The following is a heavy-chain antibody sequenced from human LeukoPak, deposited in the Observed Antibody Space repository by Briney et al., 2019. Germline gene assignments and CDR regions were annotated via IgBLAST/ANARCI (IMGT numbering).Heavy chain of an antibody. CDR1: GFTFSSYS. J-gene: IGHJ5*02. V-gene: IGHV3-21*01. CDR2: ISSSSGYI. D-gene: IGHD6-13*01. Sequence: GGSLRLSCAASGFTFSSYSMNWVRQAPGKGLEWVSSISSSSGYIYYADSVKGRFTISRDNAKNSLYLQMNSLRAEDTAVYYCARSIAAAGPTEFDPWGQGTLVTVSS. CDR3: ARSIAAAGPTEFDP.